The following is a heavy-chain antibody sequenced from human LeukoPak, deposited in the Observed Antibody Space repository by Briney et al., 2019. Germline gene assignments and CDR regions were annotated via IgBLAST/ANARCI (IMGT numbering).Heavy chain of an antibody. CDR1: GFTFSRYG. CDR2: ISGSGDST. CDR3: AKGSGTHFVHDF. D-gene: IGHD1-26*01. J-gene: IGHJ4*02. Sequence: GRSLRLSCAASGFTFSRYGMHWVRQAPGKGLEWVSAISGSGDSTYYAGSVGGRFTISRDNSKNTLYLQVNSLRAEDTAVYYCAKGSGTHFVHDFWGQGTLVTVSS. V-gene: IGHV3-23*01.